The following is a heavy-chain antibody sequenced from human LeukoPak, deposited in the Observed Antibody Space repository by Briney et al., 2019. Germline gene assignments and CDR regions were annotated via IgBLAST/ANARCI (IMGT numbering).Heavy chain of an antibody. CDR3: ARDQGYSEFDV. CDR2: IKEDGSEK. CDR1: GVTFRREW. D-gene: IGHD4-11*01. Sequence: GGSLRLACTACGVTFRREWMSWVRQVPGKAPEFLANIKEDGSEKSYVDFVKGRFTISRDNVKNSVSLQMNSLRVEDTAVYYCARDQGYSEFDVWGQGIMVIVSS. V-gene: IGHV3-7*01. J-gene: IGHJ3*01.